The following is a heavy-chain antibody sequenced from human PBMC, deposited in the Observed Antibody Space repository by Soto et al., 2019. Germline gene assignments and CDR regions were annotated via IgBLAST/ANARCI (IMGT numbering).Heavy chain of an antibody. J-gene: IGHJ4*02. D-gene: IGHD2-21*02. CDR1: GFSIITINYY. CDR3: ATSVVTDSRNTEFDF. Sequence: PWETLSLTCAVSGFSIITINYYWGCFRQPPGKGLDWIGNIYYSGTTYYNPSLKSRVTISVDTSKNQFSLKLNSVTAADTAVYYCATSVVTDSRNTEFDFWGQGTMVTVSS. CDR2: IYYSGTT. V-gene: IGHV4-39*01.